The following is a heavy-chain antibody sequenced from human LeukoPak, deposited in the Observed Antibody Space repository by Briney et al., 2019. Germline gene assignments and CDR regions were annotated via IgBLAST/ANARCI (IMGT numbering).Heavy chain of an antibody. CDR1: GFTFSSYP. D-gene: IGHD3-10*01. J-gene: IGHJ4*02. Sequence: GGPVTLSCAASGFTFSSYPMHWVRQAPGKGLEGLAVKSYDGDNKFYAASVKGRFTISRDNSKNALYLQMHRLRAEDTAVYYCARDLTALLWFGELGYWGQGTLVTVSS. V-gene: IGHV3-30*04. CDR2: KSYDGDNK. CDR3: ARDLTALLWFGELGY.